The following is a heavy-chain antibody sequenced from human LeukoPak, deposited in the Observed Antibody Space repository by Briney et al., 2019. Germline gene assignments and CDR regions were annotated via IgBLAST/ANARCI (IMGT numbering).Heavy chain of an antibody. J-gene: IGHJ4*02. Sequence: GGSLRLSCAASGFTFSSYAMSWVRQAPGKGLEWVSAISGSGGSTYYADSVKGRFTISRDNSKNTLYLQMNSLRAEDTAVYYCAKEPDYGDLTVGGVDYWGQGTLVTVSS. CDR2: ISGSGGST. CDR3: AKEPDYGDLTVGGVDY. V-gene: IGHV3-23*01. D-gene: IGHD4-17*01. CDR1: GFTFSSYA.